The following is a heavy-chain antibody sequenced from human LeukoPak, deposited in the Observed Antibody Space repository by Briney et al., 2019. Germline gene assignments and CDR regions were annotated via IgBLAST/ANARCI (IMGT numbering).Heavy chain of an antibody. CDR2: IYYSGST. CDR1: GGSISSSSYY. Sequence: SETLSLTCTVSGGSISSSSYYWGWIRQPPGKGLEWIGSIYYSGSTYYNPSLKSRVTISVDTSKNQFSLKLSSVTAADTAVYYCARDRARGGNDYWGQGTLVTVSS. CDR3: ARDRARGGNDY. V-gene: IGHV4-39*02. D-gene: IGHD3-10*01. J-gene: IGHJ4*02.